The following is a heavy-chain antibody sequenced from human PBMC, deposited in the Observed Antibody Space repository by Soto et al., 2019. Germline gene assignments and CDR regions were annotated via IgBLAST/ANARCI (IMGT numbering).Heavy chain of an antibody. CDR3: ARDRERGKYGSGSYSELRVYYYMDV. V-gene: IGHV3-21*01. CDR1: GFTFSSYS. D-gene: IGHD3-10*01. Sequence: GGSLRLSCAASGFTFSSYSMNWVRQAPGKGLEWVSSISSSSSYIYYADSVKGRFTISRDNAKNSLYLQMNSLRAEDTAVYYCARDRERGKYGSGSYSELRVYYYMDVWGKGTTVTVSS. CDR2: ISSSSSYI. J-gene: IGHJ6*03.